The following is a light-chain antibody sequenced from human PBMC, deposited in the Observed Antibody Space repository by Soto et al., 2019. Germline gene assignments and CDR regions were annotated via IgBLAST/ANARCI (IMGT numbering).Light chain of an antibody. CDR1: QSVLYRSNNKNY. Sequence: DIVMTQSPDSLAVSLGERATINCKSSQSVLYRSNNKNYLAWYQQKPGQAPKLLIFWASTRESGVPDRFSGSGFGTVFTLTLSGLQAEDVAVYYCQLYYSNPITFGPGTKVDIK. J-gene: IGKJ3*01. CDR3: QLYYSNPIT. CDR2: WAS. V-gene: IGKV4-1*01.